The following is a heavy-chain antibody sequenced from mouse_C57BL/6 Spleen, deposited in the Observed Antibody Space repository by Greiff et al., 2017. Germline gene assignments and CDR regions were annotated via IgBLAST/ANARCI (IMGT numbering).Heavy chain of an antibody. CDR1: GYTFTDYE. D-gene: IGHD1-1*01. J-gene: IGHJ4*01. CDR3: TRGGSSPMDY. V-gene: IGHV1-15*01. CDR2: IDPETGGT. Sequence: QVQLQQSGAELVRPGASVTLSCKASGYTFTDYEMHWVKQTPVHGLEWIGAIDPETGGTAYNQKFKGKAILTADKSSSTAYMELRSLTSEDSAVYYCTRGGSSPMDYWGQGTSVTVSS.